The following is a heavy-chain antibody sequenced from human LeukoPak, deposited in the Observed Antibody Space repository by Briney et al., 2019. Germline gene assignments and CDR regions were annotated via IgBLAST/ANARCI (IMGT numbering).Heavy chain of an antibody. Sequence: PGGSLRLSCAASGFTFSSYGMHWVRQAPGKGLEWVAVIWYDGSNKYYADSVKGRFTISRDNSKNTLYLQMNSLRAEDTAVYYCARDRYYDILTGSSYFDYWGQGTLVTVSS. CDR2: IWYDGSNK. J-gene: IGHJ4*02. CDR3: ARDRYYDILTGSSYFDY. CDR1: GFTFSSYG. D-gene: IGHD3-9*01. V-gene: IGHV3-33*01.